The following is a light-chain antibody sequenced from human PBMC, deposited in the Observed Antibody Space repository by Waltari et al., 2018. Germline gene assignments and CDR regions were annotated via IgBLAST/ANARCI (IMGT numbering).Light chain of an antibody. Sequence: SYVLTQPPSVSVAPGQTARVTCGGNNIGSTSVKWYQQKPGQAPVLVIYADSDRPSGIPERLSGSNSGNAATLTISRVEAGDEADYYCQVWDVIGDQGVLGGGTKLTVL. V-gene: IGLV3-21*02. CDR1: NIGSTS. J-gene: IGLJ3*02. CDR2: ADS. CDR3: QVWDVIGDQGV.